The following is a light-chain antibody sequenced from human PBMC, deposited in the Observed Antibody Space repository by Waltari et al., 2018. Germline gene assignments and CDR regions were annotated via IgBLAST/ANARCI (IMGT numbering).Light chain of an antibody. Sequence: QSALTQPASVSGSPGQSITIPCTGTSSDVGSYSLVSWYQQHPGKAPKLIIYEVNERPSGVSNRFSGSKSGNTASLTISGLQAEDEADYFCSSYANTFHYVFGTGTKVTVL. J-gene: IGLJ1*01. V-gene: IGLV2-23*02. CDR1: SSDVGSYSL. CDR2: EVN. CDR3: SSYANTFHYV.